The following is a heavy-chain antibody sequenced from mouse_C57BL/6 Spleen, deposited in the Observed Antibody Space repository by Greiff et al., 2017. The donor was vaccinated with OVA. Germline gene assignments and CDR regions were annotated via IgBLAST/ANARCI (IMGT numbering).Heavy chain of an antibody. CDR3: ARDGDYGNYGAMDY. Sequence: DVKLVESGGGLVKPGGSLKLSCAASGFTFSSYAMSWVRQTPEKRLEWVATISDGGSYTYYPDNVKGRFTISRDNAKNNLYLQMSHLKSEDTAMYYGARDGDYGNYGAMDYWGQGTSVTVSS. D-gene: IGHD2-1*01. CDR1: GFTFSSYA. J-gene: IGHJ4*01. CDR2: ISDGGSYT. V-gene: IGHV5-4*01.